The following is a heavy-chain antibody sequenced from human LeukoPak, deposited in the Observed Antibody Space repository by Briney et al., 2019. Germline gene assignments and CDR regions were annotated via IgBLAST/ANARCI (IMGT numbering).Heavy chain of an antibody. D-gene: IGHD2-21*01. V-gene: IGHV3-23*01. Sequence: SGGSLRLSCAASGFTFSTYAMSWVRQAPGKGLQWVSLISGSGDGAHHADSVKGRFTISRDNSKNTVYLQMTNLRAEDTAVYYCAKGYIQLWWFDYWGQGTLVTVSS. CDR1: GFTFSTYA. J-gene: IGHJ4*02. CDR3: AKGYIQLWWFDY. CDR2: ISGSGDGA.